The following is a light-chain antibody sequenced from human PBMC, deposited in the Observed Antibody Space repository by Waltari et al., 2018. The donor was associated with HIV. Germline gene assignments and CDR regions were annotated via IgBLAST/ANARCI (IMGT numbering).Light chain of an antibody. CDR3: TSRDSSGHWF. V-gene: IGLV3-19*01. CDR1: SVRSYY. Sequence: SSELAQDPAVSVALGQTVRITCQGDSVRSYYASWYQQKPGQAPVLVVYGENNRPSGIPARFSGSRSGNTASLTIAGAQTEDEADYYCTSRDSSGHWFFGGGTKVTVL. J-gene: IGLJ3*02. CDR2: GEN.